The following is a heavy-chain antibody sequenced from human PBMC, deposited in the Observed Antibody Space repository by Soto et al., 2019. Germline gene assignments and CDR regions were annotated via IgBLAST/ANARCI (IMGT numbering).Heavy chain of an antibody. CDR2: ISPIFGTA. D-gene: IGHD6-13*01. J-gene: IGHJ4*02. Sequence: QVQLVQSGAEVKKPGSSVKVSCKASGGTFSSYAISWVRQAPGQGLEWMGGISPIFGTANYAQKFQGRVTITAHESTSTAYMELSSLRSEDTAVYDCARVGVAAAGTPRLDYWGQGTLVTVSS. CDR1: GGTFSSYA. CDR3: ARVGVAAAGTPRLDY. V-gene: IGHV1-69*01.